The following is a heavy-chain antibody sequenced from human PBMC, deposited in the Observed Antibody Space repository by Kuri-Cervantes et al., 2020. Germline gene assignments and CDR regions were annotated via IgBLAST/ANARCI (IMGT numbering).Heavy chain of an antibody. Sequence: GESLKISCAASGFTFSSYAMSWVRQAPGKGLEWVSAISGSGGSTYYADSVKGRFTISRDNAKNSLYLQMNSLRAEDTAVYYCARTYGDYVFFHFDYWGQGTLVTVSS. D-gene: IGHD4-17*01. V-gene: IGHV3-23*01. CDR2: ISGSGGST. CDR3: ARTYGDYVFFHFDY. J-gene: IGHJ4*02. CDR1: GFTFSSYA.